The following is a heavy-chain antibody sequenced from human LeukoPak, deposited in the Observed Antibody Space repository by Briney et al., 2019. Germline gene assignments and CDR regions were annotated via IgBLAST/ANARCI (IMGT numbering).Heavy chain of an antibody. CDR1: GGSISSRSDY. CDR2: IYYSGST. D-gene: IGHD3-10*01. CDR3: ARRHDGEFDY. J-gene: IGHJ4*02. Sequence: PSDTLSLTCTVSGGSISSRSDYWGWIRQPPGKGLEWIGNIYYSGSTYYNPSLKSRVTISVDRSKNQFSLKLNSVTAADTAVYYCARRHDGEFDYWGQGTLVTVSS. V-gene: IGHV4-39*01.